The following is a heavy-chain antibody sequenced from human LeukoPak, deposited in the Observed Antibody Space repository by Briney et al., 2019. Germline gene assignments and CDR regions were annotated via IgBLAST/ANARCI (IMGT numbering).Heavy chain of an antibody. J-gene: IGHJ6*03. CDR1: GGSFSDYY. V-gene: IGHV4-34*01. D-gene: IGHD3-22*01. CDR3: ARLTYYRESNGYWEGGRRAYPYSSYMDV. CDR2: ISHSGSA. Sequence: SETLSLTCAVYGGSFSDYYWNWIRQPPGKGLEWVGEISHSGSATYSPSLKSRLTISVDKSKNQFSLKLTSVTATDTAVYYCARLTYYRESNGYWEGGRRAYPYSSYMDVWGKGTTVIISS.